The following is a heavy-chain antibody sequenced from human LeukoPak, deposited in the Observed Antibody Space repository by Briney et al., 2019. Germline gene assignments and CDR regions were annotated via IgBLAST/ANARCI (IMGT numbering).Heavy chain of an antibody. CDR3: ARDPHYYDGRVASDI. Sequence: SETLSLTCTVSGGSISSYYWSWIRQPAGKGLEWIGRIYTSGSTNYNPSLKSRVTMSVDTSKNQFSLKLSSVTAADTAVYYCARDPHYYDGRVASDIWGQGTMVTVSS. V-gene: IGHV4-4*07. J-gene: IGHJ3*02. D-gene: IGHD3-22*01. CDR2: IYTSGST. CDR1: GGSISSYY.